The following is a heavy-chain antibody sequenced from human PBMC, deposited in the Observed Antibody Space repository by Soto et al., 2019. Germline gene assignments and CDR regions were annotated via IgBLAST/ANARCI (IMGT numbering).Heavy chain of an antibody. J-gene: IGHJ4*02. CDR2: VTGSTGTT. V-gene: IGHV3-23*01. CDR3: AKWSGFGDL. Sequence: EVQLLESGGGLVQPGGSLRLSCAASGFTFSSYGITWVRQAPGKGLEWVSGVTGSTGTTHYADSVKGRFTISRDNSKNTVYQQMNSLRAEDTAVYYCAKWSGFGDLWGQGTLVTVSS. D-gene: IGHD3-10*01. CDR1: GFTFSSYG.